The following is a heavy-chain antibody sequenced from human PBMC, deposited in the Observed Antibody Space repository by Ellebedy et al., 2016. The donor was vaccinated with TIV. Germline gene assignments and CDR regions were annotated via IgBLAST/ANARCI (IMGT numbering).Heavy chain of an antibody. V-gene: IGHV4-39*01. J-gene: IGHJ4*02. CDR3: ARTDPWQPIDD. CDR2: VYYSGSP. CDR1: GGSVSSTRYY. Sequence: MPGGSLRLSCSVSGGSVSSTRYYWAWIRQPPGKGLEYIGSVYYSGSPYYHPSFKSRVTLSADTSKNQFSLNLRTLTAADTAVYYCARTDPWQPIDDWGQGILVSVSS. D-gene: IGHD2-21*02.